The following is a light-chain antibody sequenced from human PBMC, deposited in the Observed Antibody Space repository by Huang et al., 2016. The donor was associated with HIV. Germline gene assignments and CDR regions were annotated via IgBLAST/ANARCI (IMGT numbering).Light chain of an antibody. CDR1: QCLLHSDGKTH. CDR3: MQAIYLPRT. V-gene: IGKV2-29*02. Sequence: DIVMTQTPLSLSVTPGQPASITCKSSQCLLHSDGKTHVFWYLQMPDRFSGVPARFSGSGSGTDFTLKISRVEAEDVGVYYCMQAIYLPRTFGQGTKLEIK. J-gene: IGKJ2*01.